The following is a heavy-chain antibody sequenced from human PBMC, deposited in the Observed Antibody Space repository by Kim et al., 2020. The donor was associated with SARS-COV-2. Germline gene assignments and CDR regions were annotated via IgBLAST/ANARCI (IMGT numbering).Heavy chain of an antibody. J-gene: IGHJ5*02. D-gene: IGHD2-15*01. V-gene: IGHV4-39*07. CDR1: GGSISSSSYY. CDR2: FYYSGST. CDR3: AISGAYCSGGSCYSAWFDP. Sequence: SETLSLTCTVSGGSISSSSYYWGWIRQPPGKGLEGIGSFYYSGSTYYNPSRKSRVTISVDTSKNQFSLKLSSVTAADTAVYDCAISGAYCSGGSCYSAWFDPSGQRTLGTASS.